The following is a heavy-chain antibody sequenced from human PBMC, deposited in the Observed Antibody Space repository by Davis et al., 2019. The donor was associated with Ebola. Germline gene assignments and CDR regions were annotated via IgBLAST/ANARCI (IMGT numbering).Heavy chain of an antibody. Sequence: SVTVSCKASGGIFSNYAISWVRQAPGQGLEWMGGIIPIFGTANYAQKFQGRVTITADESTRTVYMELSSLTSEDTAIYYCARVRTGYYYDSSDSPSWFDPWGQGTLITVSS. D-gene: IGHD3-22*01. CDR1: GGIFSNYA. CDR3: ARVRTGYYYDSSDSPSWFDP. CDR2: IIPIFGTA. J-gene: IGHJ5*02. V-gene: IGHV1-69*13.